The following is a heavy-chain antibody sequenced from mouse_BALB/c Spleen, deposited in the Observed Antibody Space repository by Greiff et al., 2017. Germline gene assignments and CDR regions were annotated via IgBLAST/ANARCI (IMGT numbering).Heavy chain of an antibody. J-gene: IGHJ2*01. V-gene: IGHV1-69*02. CDR3: TRWGYYFDY. Sequence: VQLQQPGAELVRPGASVKLSCKASGYTFTSYWINWVKQRPGQGLEWIGNIYPSDSYTNYNQKFKDKATLTVDKSSSTAYMQLSSPTSEDSAVYYCTRWGYYFDYWGQGTTLTVSS. CDR2: IYPSDSYT. CDR1: GYTFTSYW.